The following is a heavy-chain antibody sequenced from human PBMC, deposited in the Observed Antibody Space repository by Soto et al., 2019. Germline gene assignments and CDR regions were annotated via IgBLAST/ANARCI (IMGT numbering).Heavy chain of an antibody. J-gene: IGHJ4*02. CDR3: SRLTNARPGDD. CDR1: GGSITSSNYH. V-gene: IGHV4-39*01. D-gene: IGHD2-2*01. Sequence: GTLSLTCTVSGGSITSSNYHWGWSRQPPGKGLEWIGTIYYSGNTYYNPSLKSRVTMSMDASKNQFSLTLSSVAVADTAVYYCSRLTNARPGDDWGQGTLVTVSS. CDR2: IYYSGNT.